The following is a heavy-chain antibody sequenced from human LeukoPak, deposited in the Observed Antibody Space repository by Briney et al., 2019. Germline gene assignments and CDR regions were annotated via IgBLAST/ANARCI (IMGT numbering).Heavy chain of an antibody. Sequence: PGGSLRLSCAASGFTVSSNYMSWVRQAPGKGLEWVSVIYSGGSTYYADSVKGRFTISRDNSKNTLYLQMNSLRAEDTAVYYCARGPSDILTGYYINYWGQGTLVTVSS. CDR1: GFTVSSNY. V-gene: IGHV3-66*01. D-gene: IGHD3-9*01. CDR2: IYSGGST. CDR3: ARGPSDILTGYYINY. J-gene: IGHJ4*02.